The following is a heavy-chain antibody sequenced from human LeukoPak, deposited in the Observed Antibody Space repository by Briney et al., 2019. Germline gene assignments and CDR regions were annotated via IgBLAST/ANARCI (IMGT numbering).Heavy chain of an antibody. D-gene: IGHD5-18*01. J-gene: IGHJ4*02. CDR1: GLTFSKYT. V-gene: IGHV3-30-3*01. CDR3: AGIHHRGYSYETTDF. Sequence: PGGPLRLSCAASGLTFSKYTMYWVRQAPGKGLEWVAVISYDGSNKYYADSVKGRFTISRDNSKNTLYLQMNSLRVEDTAVYYCAGIHHRGYSYETTDFWGQGTLVTVSS. CDR2: ISYDGSNK.